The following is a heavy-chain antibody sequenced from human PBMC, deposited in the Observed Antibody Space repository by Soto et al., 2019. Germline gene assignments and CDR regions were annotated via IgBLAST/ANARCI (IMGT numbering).Heavy chain of an antibody. CDR3: ARGALTTYFDY. V-gene: IGHV4-59*01. CDR2: LYNSGST. J-gene: IGHJ4*02. CDR1: GGSISSYY. Sequence: SETLSLTCTVSGGSISSYYWSWIRQPPGKGLEWIGYLYNSGSTNYNPSLKSRVTISVDTSKNQFSLNLSSVTAADTAVYYCARGALTTYFDYWGQGTLVTVPS.